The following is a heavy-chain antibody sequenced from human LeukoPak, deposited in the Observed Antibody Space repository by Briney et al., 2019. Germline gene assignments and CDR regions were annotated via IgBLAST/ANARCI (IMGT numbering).Heavy chain of an antibody. CDR2: IYTSGST. D-gene: IGHD2-2*01. CDR1: GGSISSYY. J-gene: IGHJ5*02. Sequence: SETLSLTCTVSGGSISSYYWSWIRQPAGKGLEWIGRIYTSGSTNYNPSLKSRVTMSVDTSKNQFSLKLSSVTAADTAVYYCARDSHYCSSTSCYSGWFDPWGQGTLVTVSS. CDR3: ARDSHYCSSTSCYSGWFDP. V-gene: IGHV4-4*07.